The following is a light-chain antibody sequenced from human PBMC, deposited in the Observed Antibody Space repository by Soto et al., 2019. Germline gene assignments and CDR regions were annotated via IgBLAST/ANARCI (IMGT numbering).Light chain of an antibody. J-gene: IGKJ3*01. CDR3: QQSYSFPPT. CDR2: AAS. Sequence: DIQMTQSPSSLSASVGDRVTITCRASQSISSYLNWYQQKPGKAPKLLIYAASSLQSGVPSRFSGSGSGTDFTLTISSLQPEDFATYYCQQSYSFPPTFGPGTRVDIK. CDR1: QSISSY. V-gene: IGKV1-39*01.